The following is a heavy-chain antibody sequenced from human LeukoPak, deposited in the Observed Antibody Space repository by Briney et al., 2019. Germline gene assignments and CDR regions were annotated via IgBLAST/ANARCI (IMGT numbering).Heavy chain of an antibody. V-gene: IGHV3-48*03. D-gene: IGHD2-2*01. CDR2: IILSGSTI. J-gene: IGHJ2*01. CDR3: ARQGYCSSTSCLNWYFDL. Sequence: GSLSLSCAASGFTFSIYEMNWVRQAPGKGLEWVSYIILSGSTIYYADSVKGRFAISRDNAENSLYPQRDSLRAEDTAVYYCARQGYCSSTSCLNWYFDLWGRGTLVTVSS. CDR1: GFTFSIYE.